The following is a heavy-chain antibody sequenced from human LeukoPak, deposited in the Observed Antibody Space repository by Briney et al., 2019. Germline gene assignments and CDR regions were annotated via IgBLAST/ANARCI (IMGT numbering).Heavy chain of an antibody. CDR3: ARLEYCSGGSCSYAFDI. CDR1: GYSFTSYW. V-gene: IGHV5-51*01. D-gene: IGHD2-15*01. CDR2: IYPGDSDT. J-gene: IGHJ3*02. Sequence: GESLKISCKGSGYSFTSYWIGWVRQMPGKGLEWMGIIYPGDSDTRYSPSFQGQVTISADKSICTAYLQWSSLKASDTAMYYCARLEYCSGGSCSYAFDIWGQGTMVTVSS.